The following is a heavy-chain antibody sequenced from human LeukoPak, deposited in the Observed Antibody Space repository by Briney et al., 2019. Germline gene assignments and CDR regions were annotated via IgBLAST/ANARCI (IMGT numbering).Heavy chain of an antibody. CDR1: GYTFTGYY. J-gene: IGHJ5*02. D-gene: IGHD2-2*01. Sequence: GASVKVSCKASGYTFTGYYMHWVRQAPRQGLEWMGWINPNSGGTNYAQKFQGWVTMTRDTSISTAYMELSRLRSDDTAVYYCARGDIVVVPAAIQLAWFDPWGQGTLVTVSS. CDR3: ARGDIVVVPAAIQLAWFDP. CDR2: INPNSGGT. V-gene: IGHV1-2*04.